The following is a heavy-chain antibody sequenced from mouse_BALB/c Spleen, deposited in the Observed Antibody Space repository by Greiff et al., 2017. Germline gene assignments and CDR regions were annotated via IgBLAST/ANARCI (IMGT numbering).Heavy chain of an antibody. D-gene: IGHD2-14*01. V-gene: IGHV3-6*02. CDR2: ISYDGSN. CDR3: AEVRQGYAMDY. CDR1: GYSITSGYY. J-gene: IGHJ4*01. Sequence: EVQVVESGPGLVKPSQSLSLTCSVTGYSITSGYYWNWIRQFPGNKLEWMGYISYDGSNNYNPSLKNRISITRDTSKNQFFLKLNSVTTEDTATYYCAEVRQGYAMDYWGQGTSVTVSS.